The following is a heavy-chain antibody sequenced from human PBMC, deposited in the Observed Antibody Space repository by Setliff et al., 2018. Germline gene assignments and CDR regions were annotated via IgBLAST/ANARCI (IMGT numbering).Heavy chain of an antibody. CDR1: GYSFSNYG. D-gene: IGHD4-17*01. CDR3: ARDPRRSYADFVSNWFDP. CDR2: IGAHNSNT. V-gene: IGHV1-18*01. J-gene: IGHJ5*02. Sequence: ASVKVSCKTSGYSFSNYGISWVRQAPGQGLEWLDWIGAHNSNTDYAEKFQGRLSMTTDTSKSTAYMELRSLRSDDTAVYFCARDPRRSYADFVSNWFDPWGQGTPVTVSS.